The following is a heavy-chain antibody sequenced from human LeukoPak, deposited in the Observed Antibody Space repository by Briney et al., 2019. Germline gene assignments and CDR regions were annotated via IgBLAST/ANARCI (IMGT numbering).Heavy chain of an antibody. CDR1: GASVSSGSFY. J-gene: IGHJ1*01. D-gene: IGHD2-2*01. Sequence: SETLSLTCTVSGASVSSGSFYWSWIQQPPGKGLEWIGYIYYTGSTNYNPSLKSRVTISVDTSKNHFSLKLSSVTAADTAVYYCATPEVPPETDSSFHHWGQGTLVSVSS. CDR2: IYYTGST. V-gene: IGHV4-61*03. CDR3: ATPEVPPETDSSFHH.